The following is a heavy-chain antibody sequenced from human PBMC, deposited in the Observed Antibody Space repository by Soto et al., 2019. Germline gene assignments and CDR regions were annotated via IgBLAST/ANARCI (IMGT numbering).Heavy chain of an antibody. CDR2: VSGSGGST. D-gene: IGHD3-16*01. J-gene: IGHJ6*02. CDR3: AKAGGEFPYYNGMHV. CDR1: GFTFSNYA. Sequence: EVQLLESGGGLVQPGGSLRLSCAASGFTFSNYAMKWVRQAPGKGLEWVSAVSGSGGSTYYTDSVRGRFTISRDNSKNTLHLQMNSLRADDTAVYYCAKAGGEFPYYNGMHVWGQGTTVTVSS. V-gene: IGHV3-23*01.